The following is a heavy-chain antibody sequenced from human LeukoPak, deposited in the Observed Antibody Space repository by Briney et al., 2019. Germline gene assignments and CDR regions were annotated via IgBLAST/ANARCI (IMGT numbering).Heavy chain of an antibody. V-gene: IGHV3-23*01. D-gene: IGHD4-17*01. J-gene: IGHJ4*02. CDR2: ISSSGDRT. CDR3: ARDGAVTNGRYFDY. CDR1: GFTFSNYA. Sequence: PGGSLRLSCAASGFTFSNYAMSWVRQAPGRGPEWVSAISSSGDRTYYADSVKGRFTISRDNSKNTLYLQMNSLRAEDTAVYYCARDGAVTNGRYFDYWGQGTLVTVSS.